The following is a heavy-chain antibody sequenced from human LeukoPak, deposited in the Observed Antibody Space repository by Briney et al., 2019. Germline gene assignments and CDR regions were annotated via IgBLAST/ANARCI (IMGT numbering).Heavy chain of an antibody. V-gene: IGHV1-18*01. D-gene: IGHD4-17*01. J-gene: IGHJ4*02. CDR2: ISAHNGNT. CDR3: ARGATVTTFNDY. CDR1: GYTFTSYG. Sequence: ASVKVSCKASGYTFTSYGLSWMRQAPGQGLEWMGWISAHNGNTNYAQKFQGRVTMTTDTSTSTAYMELKSLRSDDTAIYYCARGATVTTFNDYWGQGTLVTVSS.